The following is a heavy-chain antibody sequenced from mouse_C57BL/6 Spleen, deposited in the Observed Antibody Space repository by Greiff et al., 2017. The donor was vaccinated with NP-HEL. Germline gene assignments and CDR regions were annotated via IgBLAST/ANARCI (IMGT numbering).Heavy chain of an antibody. D-gene: IGHD1-1*01. V-gene: IGHV5-16*01. Sequence: EVKLMESEGGLVQPGSSMKLSCTASGFTFSDYYMAWVRQVPEKGLEWVANINYDGSSTYYLDSLKSRFIISGDNAKNILYLQMSSLKSEDTATYYCARWAFYYGIYYAMDYWGQGTSVTVSS. CDR1: GFTFSDYY. CDR3: ARWAFYYGIYYAMDY. J-gene: IGHJ4*01. CDR2: INYDGSST.